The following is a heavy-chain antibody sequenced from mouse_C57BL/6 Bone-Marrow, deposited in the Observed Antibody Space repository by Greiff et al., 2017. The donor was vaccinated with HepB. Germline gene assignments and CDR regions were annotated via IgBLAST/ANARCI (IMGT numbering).Heavy chain of an antibody. Sequence: EVKLVESGPGLAKPSQTLSLTCSVTGYSITSDYWNWIRKFPGNKLEYMGYISYSGSTYYNPSLKSRISITRDTSKNQYYLQLNSVTTEDTATYCCARWGYYYGSSYGYAMDYWGQGTSVTVSS. J-gene: IGHJ4*01. CDR3: ARWGYYYGSSYGYAMDY. CDR2: ISYSGST. V-gene: IGHV3-8*01. D-gene: IGHD1-1*01. CDR1: GYSITSDY.